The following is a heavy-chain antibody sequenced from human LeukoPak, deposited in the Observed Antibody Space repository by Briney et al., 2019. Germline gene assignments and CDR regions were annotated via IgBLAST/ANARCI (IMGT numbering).Heavy chain of an antibody. CDR1: GGSISSGSYY. Sequence: TLSLTCTVSGGSISSGSYYWSWIRQPAGKGLEWIGRICTSGSTNYNPSLKSRVTISVDTSKNQFSLKLSSVTAADTAVYYCARSVLRFLEWSEARFDPWGPGNPGHRLL. J-gene: IGHJ5*02. CDR3: ARSVLRFLEWSEARFDP. CDR2: ICTSGST. V-gene: IGHV4-61*02. D-gene: IGHD3-3*01.